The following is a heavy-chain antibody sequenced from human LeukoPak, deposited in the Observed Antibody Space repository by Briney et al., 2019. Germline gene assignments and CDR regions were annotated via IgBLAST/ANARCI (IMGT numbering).Heavy chain of an antibody. D-gene: IGHD1-1*01. CDR3: ARRTTSTAHFDY. J-gene: IGHJ4*02. CDR2: INHSGST. Sequence: SETLSLTCAVYGGSFSGYYWSGIRQPPGKGLEWIGEINHSGSTNYNPSLKRRVTISVDTSKIQFSLKLSSVTAADTAVYYCARRTTSTAHFDYWGQGILVTVSS. V-gene: IGHV4-34*01. CDR1: GGSFSGYY.